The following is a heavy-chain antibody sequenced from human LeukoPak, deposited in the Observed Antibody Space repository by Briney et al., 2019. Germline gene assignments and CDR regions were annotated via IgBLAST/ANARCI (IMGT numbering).Heavy chain of an antibody. Sequence: PGRSLRLSCAASGFTFSSYGMHWVRQAPGKGLEWVSYISSSSSTIYYADSVKGRFTISRDNAKNSLYLQMNSLRAEDTAVYYCARSSDDYVWGSYRYTRGVGLDYWGQGTLVTVSS. V-gene: IGHV3-48*04. CDR2: ISSSSSTI. CDR1: GFTFSSYG. D-gene: IGHD3-16*02. J-gene: IGHJ4*02. CDR3: ARSSDDYVWGSYRYTRGVGLDY.